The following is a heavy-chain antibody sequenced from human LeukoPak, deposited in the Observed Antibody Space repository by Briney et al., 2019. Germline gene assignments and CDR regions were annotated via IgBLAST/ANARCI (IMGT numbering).Heavy chain of an antibody. J-gene: IGHJ4*02. CDR2: ISSSSSYI. D-gene: IGHD6-13*01. CDR1: GFTFSSYA. V-gene: IGHV3-21*01. Sequence: PGGSLRLSCAASGFTFSSYAMSWVRQAPGKGLDWVSSISSSSSYIYYADSVKGRFTISRDNAKNSLYLQMNSLRAEDTAVYYCARDPNKQQLGNGVDYWGQGTLVTVSS. CDR3: ARDPNKQQLGNGVDY.